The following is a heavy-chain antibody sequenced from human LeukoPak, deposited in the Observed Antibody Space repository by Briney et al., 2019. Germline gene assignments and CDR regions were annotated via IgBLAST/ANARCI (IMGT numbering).Heavy chain of an antibody. D-gene: IGHD3-16*01. CDR1: GYIFSAYY. CDR3: VGDSRPGGPMGLYHNFDN. V-gene: IGHV1-2*02. CDR2: INSNSGDT. Sequence: ASVSVSCKASGYIFSAYYIHWVRQAPGQGLEWMGWINSNSGDTKYEQKFQGRVTMTRDTSISTAYMELNSLRGDDTAVYYCVGDSRPGGPMGLYHNFDNWGQGTLVTVSS. J-gene: IGHJ4*02.